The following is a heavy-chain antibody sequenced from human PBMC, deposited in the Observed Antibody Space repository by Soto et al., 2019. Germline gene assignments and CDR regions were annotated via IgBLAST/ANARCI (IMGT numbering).Heavy chain of an antibody. Sequence: ASVKVSCKASGYTFTSYGISWVRQAPGQGLEWMGWISAYNGNTNYAQKLQGRVTMTTDTSTSTAYMELRSLRSDDTAVYYCARGITGTFTGFYYYYMDVWGKGTTVTRLL. CDR1: GYTFTSYG. D-gene: IGHD1-7*01. V-gene: IGHV1-18*01. J-gene: IGHJ6*03. CDR2: ISAYNGNT. CDR3: ARGITGTFTGFYYYYMDV.